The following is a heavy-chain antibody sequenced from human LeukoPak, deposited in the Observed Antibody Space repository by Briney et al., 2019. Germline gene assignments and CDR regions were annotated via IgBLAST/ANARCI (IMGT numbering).Heavy chain of an antibody. CDR2: IKQDGSEK. V-gene: IGHV3-7*01. CDR1: GFTFSSYW. CDR3: ARAIISQLWLPHFDY. D-gene: IGHD5-18*01. J-gene: IGHJ4*02. Sequence: GGSLRLSCAASGFTFSSYWMSWVRQAPGKGLEWVANIKQDGSEKYYVDSVKGRFTISRDNAKNSLYLQMNSLRAEDTAVYYCARAIISQLWLPHFDYWGQGTLVTVSS.